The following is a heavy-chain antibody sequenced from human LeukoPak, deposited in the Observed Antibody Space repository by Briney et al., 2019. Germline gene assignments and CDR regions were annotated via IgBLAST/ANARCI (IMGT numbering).Heavy chain of an antibody. J-gene: IGHJ6*03. CDR3: TSPLWFGESIYYYYMDV. V-gene: IGHV3-73*01. CDR1: GFTFSGSA. Sequence: QPGGSLRLSCAASGFTFSGSAMHWVRQASGKGLEWVGRIRSKANSYATAYAASVKGRFTISRDDSKNTAYLQMNSLKTEDTAVYYCTSPLWFGESIYYYYMDVWGKGTTVTVSS. D-gene: IGHD3-10*01. CDR2: IRSKANSYAT.